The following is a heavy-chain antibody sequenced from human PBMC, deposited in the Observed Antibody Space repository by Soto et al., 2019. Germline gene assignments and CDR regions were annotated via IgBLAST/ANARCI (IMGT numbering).Heavy chain of an antibody. Sequence: QVQLQESGPGLVKPSQTLSLTCTVSGGSISSGGYYWSWIRQHPGKGLEWIGYIYYSGSTYYNPSLKSRVTISVDTSKNQFSLKLSSVTAADTAVYYCARDQRFFGYYYYMDVWGKGTTVTVSS. J-gene: IGHJ6*03. CDR3: ARDQRFFGYYYYMDV. V-gene: IGHV4-31*03. CDR1: GGSISSGGYY. D-gene: IGHD3-3*01. CDR2: IYYSGST.